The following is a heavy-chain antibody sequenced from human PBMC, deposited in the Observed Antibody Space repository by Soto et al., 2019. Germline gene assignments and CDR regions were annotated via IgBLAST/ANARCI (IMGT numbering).Heavy chain of an antibody. J-gene: IGHJ4*02. CDR3: ARGTALIFGNFDY. CDR1: GGSFSGYY. D-gene: IGHD3-3*01. Sequence: QVQLQQWGAGLLKPSETLSLTCAVYGGSFSGYYWSWIRQPPGKGLEWIGEINHSESTKYNPSLKSRFTISVDTSKNQFSLKLSSVTAADTAVYYCARGTALIFGNFDYWGQGTLVTVSS. V-gene: IGHV4-34*01. CDR2: INHSEST.